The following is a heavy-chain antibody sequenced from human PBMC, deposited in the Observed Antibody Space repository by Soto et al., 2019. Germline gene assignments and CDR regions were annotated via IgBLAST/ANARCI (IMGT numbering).Heavy chain of an antibody. J-gene: IGHJ4*02. CDR1: GGSFSGYY. CDR3: ARGRGYDFRSGYYNGRGRY. D-gene: IGHD3-3*01. CDR2: INHSGIT. Sequence: SETLSLTGAVYGGSFSGYYCSWIRQPPWKGLEWIAEINHSGITNYNPSLKSRVTISVDTSKNHFSLTLRSVTGSDTAVYYCARGRGYDFRSGYYNGRGRYCGQGTLVPFSS. V-gene: IGHV4-34*01.